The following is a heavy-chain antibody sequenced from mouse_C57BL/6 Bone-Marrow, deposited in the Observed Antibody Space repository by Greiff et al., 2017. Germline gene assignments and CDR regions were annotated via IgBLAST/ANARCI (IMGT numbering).Heavy chain of an antibody. J-gene: IGHJ2*02. V-gene: IGHV1-54*01. D-gene: IGHD2-3*01. Sequence: VQLQQSGAELVRPGTSVKVSCKASGYAFTNYLIEWVKQRPGQGLEWIGVINPGSGGTNYNEKFKGKATLTADKSSSTSYMQLSSLTSEDSAVYFCARSGYYYGGQGTSLTVSP. CDR3: ARSGYYY. CDR2: INPGSGGT. CDR1: GYAFTNYL.